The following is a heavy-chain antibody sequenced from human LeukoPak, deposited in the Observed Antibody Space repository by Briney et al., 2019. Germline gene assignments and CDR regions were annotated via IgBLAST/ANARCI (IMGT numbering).Heavy chain of an antibody. CDR1: GYTFTNND. V-gene: IGHV1-8*01. CDR3: TRGRAAGG. D-gene: IGHD2-8*02. Sequence: ASVKVSCKASGYTFTNNDINWVRQATGQGIEWMGWVSPDSGDTGYAPNSRGRVTMTTDTSINTAYMELTSLTSEDTAIYYCTRGRAAGGWGQGTLVTVSS. CDR2: VSPDSGDT. J-gene: IGHJ4*02.